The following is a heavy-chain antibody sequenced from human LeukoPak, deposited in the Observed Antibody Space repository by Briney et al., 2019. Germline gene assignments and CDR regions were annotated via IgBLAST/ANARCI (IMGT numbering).Heavy chain of an antibody. V-gene: IGHV4-59*08. CDR1: GGSISVFY. D-gene: IGHD2-21*02. J-gene: IGHJ4*02. CDR3: ARFCGGDCYGIGSDY. Sequence: SETLSLTCTVSGGSISVFYWSWIRQPPGKGLEWIGYIYYSGSTNYNPSLKSRVTISVDASKNQFSLKLSSVTAADTAVYYCARFCGGDCYGIGSDYWGQGTLVTVSS. CDR2: IYYSGST.